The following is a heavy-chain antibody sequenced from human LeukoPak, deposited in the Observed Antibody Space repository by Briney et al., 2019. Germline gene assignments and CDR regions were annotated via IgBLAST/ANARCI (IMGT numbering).Heavy chain of an antibody. V-gene: IGHV4-59*01. CDR2: IYYSGST. Sequence: SETLSLTCTVSGGSISSYYWSWIRQPAGKGLEWIGYIYYSGSTNYNPSLKSRVTISVDTSKNQFSLKLSSVTAADTAVYYCARVWAAAGTGYFQHWGQGTLVTVSS. D-gene: IGHD6-13*01. CDR3: ARVWAAAGTGYFQH. CDR1: GGSISSYY. J-gene: IGHJ1*01.